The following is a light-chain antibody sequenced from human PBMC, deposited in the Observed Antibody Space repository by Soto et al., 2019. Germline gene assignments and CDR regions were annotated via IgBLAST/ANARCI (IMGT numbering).Light chain of an antibody. CDR3: SSYAGSNNWV. CDR1: SSDVGGYNY. Sequence: QSALTQPPSGSGSPGQSVTFSCTGTSSDVGGYNYVSWYQQHPGRAPKLIIYEVTKRPSGVPDRFSGSKSGNTASLTVSGLQAEDEADYYCSSYAGSNNWVFGGGTKLTVL. J-gene: IGLJ3*02. V-gene: IGLV2-8*01. CDR2: EVT.